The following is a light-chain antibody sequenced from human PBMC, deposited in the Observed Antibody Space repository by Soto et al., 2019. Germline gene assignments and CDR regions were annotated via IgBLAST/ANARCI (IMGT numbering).Light chain of an antibody. Sequence: QFVLTQPASVSGSPGQSITVSCTGTSSDVGGYNYVSWYQQYPGKAPRLLIYDVTNRPSGVSNRFSGSKSGNTASLTISGLQAEDEADYYCSSYRRGSTYVFGTGTKVTVL. CDR1: SSDVGGYNY. CDR2: DVT. J-gene: IGLJ1*01. CDR3: SSYRRGSTYV. V-gene: IGLV2-14*03.